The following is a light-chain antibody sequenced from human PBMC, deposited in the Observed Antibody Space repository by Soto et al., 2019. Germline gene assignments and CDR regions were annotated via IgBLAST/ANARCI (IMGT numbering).Light chain of an antibody. CDR2: GAS. Sequence: EIVMTQSPATLSVSPGERATLSCRASQSVSSNLAWYQQKPGLAPRLLIYGASTRATGIPARFSGSGSGTEFTLTISSLQSEDFAVYYCQQYNNWPPQITFGQGTRLEIK. CDR3: QQYNNWPPQIT. J-gene: IGKJ5*01. V-gene: IGKV3-15*01. CDR1: QSVSSN.